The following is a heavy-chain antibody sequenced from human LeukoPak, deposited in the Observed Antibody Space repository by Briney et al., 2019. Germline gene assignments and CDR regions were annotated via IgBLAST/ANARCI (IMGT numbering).Heavy chain of an antibody. CDR2: IYPGDSDT. CDR1: GYSFTSYW. J-gene: IGHJ6*03. CDR3: ARRAVATIAPYYYYYMDV. Sequence: GESLKISCKGSGYSFTSYWIGWVRQMPGKGLEWMGIIYPGDSDTRYSPSFQGQVTISADKSISTAYLQWSSLKASDTAMYYCARRAVATIAPYYYYYMDVWGKGTTVTISS. D-gene: IGHD5-12*01. V-gene: IGHV5-51*01.